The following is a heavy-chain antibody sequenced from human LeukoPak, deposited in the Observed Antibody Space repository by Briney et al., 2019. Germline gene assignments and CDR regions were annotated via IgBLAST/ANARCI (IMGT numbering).Heavy chain of an antibody. V-gene: IGHV4-4*07. CDR1: GGSISSYY. J-gene: IGHJ4*02. CDR3: ARDQGYYYDSSGYRNFDY. D-gene: IGHD3-22*01. Sequence: SETLSLTCTVSGGSISSYYWSWIRQPAGKGLEWIGRIYTSGSTNYNPSLKSRVTMSVDTSKNQFSLKLSSVTAADTAVYYCARDQGYYYDSSGYRNFDYRGQGTLVTVSS. CDR2: IYTSGST.